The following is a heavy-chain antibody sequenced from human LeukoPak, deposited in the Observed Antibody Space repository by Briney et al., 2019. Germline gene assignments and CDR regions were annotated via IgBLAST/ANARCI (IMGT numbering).Heavy chain of an antibody. Sequence: GESLRISCKGSAVTFNNYWIGWVRQLPGKGLEWMGIIYPGDSDTRYSPSFQGQVTISADKSISTAYLQWSSLKASDTAMYYCARHTVLTGYYSLDYWGQGTLVTVSS. J-gene: IGHJ4*02. CDR3: ARHTVLTGYYSLDY. V-gene: IGHV5-51*01. CDR2: IYPGDSDT. CDR1: AVTFNNYW. D-gene: IGHD3-9*01.